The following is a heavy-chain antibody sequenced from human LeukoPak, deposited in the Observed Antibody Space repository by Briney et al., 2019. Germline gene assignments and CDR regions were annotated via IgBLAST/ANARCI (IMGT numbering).Heavy chain of an antibody. V-gene: IGHV3-74*01. CDR3: TRGDSPHALGI. D-gene: IGHD2-21*02. CDR2: IINDGSST. Sequence: GGSLRLSCVASGFTFSSYWMHWVRQAPGKGLVWVSHIINDGSSTSFADSVKGRFTISRDNAKSTLYLQMNRLRADDTAVYYGTRGDSPHALGIRGQGTMVTVS. CDR1: GFTFSSYW. J-gene: IGHJ3*02.